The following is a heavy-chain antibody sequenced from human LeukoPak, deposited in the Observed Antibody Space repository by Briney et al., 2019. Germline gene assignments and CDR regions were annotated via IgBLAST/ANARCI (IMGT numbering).Heavy chain of an antibody. J-gene: IGHJ4*02. Sequence: GGSLRLSCAASGFTFSSYWMHWVRQAPGKGLVWVSRINSDGSSTSYADSVKGRFTISRDNAKNTLYLQMNSLRAEDTAAYYCALYYDFWSGYDYWGQGTLVTVSS. CDR2: INSDGSST. D-gene: IGHD3-3*01. V-gene: IGHV3-74*01. CDR1: GFTFSSYW. CDR3: ALYYDFWSGYDY.